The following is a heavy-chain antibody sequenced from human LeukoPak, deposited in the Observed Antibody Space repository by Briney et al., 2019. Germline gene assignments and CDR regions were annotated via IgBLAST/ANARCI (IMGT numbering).Heavy chain of an antibody. CDR3: ARDFPHDSSGS. J-gene: IGHJ4*02. CDR2: IYHSGST. V-gene: IGHV4-38-2*02. D-gene: IGHD3-22*01. CDR1: GYSISSGYH. Sequence: SETLSLTCTVSGYSISSGYHWGWIRQPPGKGLEWIGSIYHSGSTYYNPSLKSRVTISVDTSKNQFSLKLSSVTAADTAVYYCARDFPHDSSGSWGQGTLVTVSS.